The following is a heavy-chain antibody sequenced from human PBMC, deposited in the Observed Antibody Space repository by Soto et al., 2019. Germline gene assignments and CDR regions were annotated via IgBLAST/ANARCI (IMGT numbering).Heavy chain of an antibody. D-gene: IGHD3-9*01. CDR3: AKSPILTGYYYYYYYGMDV. V-gene: IGHV3-23*01. Sequence: GSLRLSCAASGFTFSSYAMSWGRQAPGEGVAWVSAISGSGGSTYYADSVKGRFTISRDNSKNTLYLQMNSLRAEDTAVYYCAKSPILTGYYYYYYYGMDVWGQGTTVTVSS. J-gene: IGHJ6*02. CDR2: ISGSGGST. CDR1: GFTFSSYA.